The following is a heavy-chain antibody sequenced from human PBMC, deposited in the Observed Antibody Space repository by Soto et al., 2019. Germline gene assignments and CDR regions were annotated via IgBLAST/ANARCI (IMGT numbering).Heavy chain of an antibody. Sequence: EVHLLESGGGLVHPGGSLRLSCAASGFTFSSYALAWVRQAPGEGLERVSSISGDSTVTYYADSVKGRFTISRDNSKNTLYLQMNSLRADDTAVYYCAKKSGGRYPFDYWGQGTLVTVS. J-gene: IGHJ4*02. CDR3: AKKSGGRYPFDY. V-gene: IGHV3-23*01. CDR2: ISGDSTVT. D-gene: IGHD2-15*01. CDR1: GFTFSSYA.